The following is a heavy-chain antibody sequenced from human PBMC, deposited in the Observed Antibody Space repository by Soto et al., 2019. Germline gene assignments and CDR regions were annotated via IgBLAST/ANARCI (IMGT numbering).Heavy chain of an antibody. V-gene: IGHV2-5*02. CDR2: IYWDDDK. Sequence: QITLKESGPTLVKPTQTLTLTCTFSGFSLSTSGVGVGWIRQPPGKALEWLALIYWDDDKRYSPSLKSRLTIPKAPSQNHVVLTMTNMDPVDTATYYCAHLTYYFDSSAYYWYFDLWGRGTLVTVSS. J-gene: IGHJ2*01. CDR1: GFSLSTSGVG. D-gene: IGHD3-22*01. CDR3: AHLTYYFDSSAYYWYFDL.